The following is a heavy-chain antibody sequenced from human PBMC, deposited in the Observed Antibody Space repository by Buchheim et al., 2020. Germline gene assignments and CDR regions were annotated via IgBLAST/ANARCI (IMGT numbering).Heavy chain of an antibody. D-gene: IGHD1-26*01. CDR2: ISSSGTTI. CDR3: ARGSGNYRDYFDY. Sequence: EVQLVESGGGLVQPGGSLRLSCAASGFSFSSYEMNWVRQAPGKGLEWVSYISSSGTTIYYADSVKGRFTISRDNAKHSLSLQMHSLRAEDTAVYYCARGSGNYRDYFDYWGQGTL. J-gene: IGHJ4*02. V-gene: IGHV3-48*03. CDR1: GFSFSSYE.